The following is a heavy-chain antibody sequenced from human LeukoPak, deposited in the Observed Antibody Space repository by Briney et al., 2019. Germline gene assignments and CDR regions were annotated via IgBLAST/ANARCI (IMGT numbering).Heavy chain of an antibody. Sequence: PGGSLRLSCAASGFTFSSYAMSWVRQAPGKGLEWVSAISGSGGSTYYADSVKGRFTISGDNSKNTLYLQMNSLRAEDTAVYYCAKPIRGIVATIAHFGYWGQGTLVTVSS. CDR3: AKPIRGIVATIAHFGY. J-gene: IGHJ4*02. CDR1: GFTFSSYA. CDR2: ISGSGGST. D-gene: IGHD5-12*01. V-gene: IGHV3-23*01.